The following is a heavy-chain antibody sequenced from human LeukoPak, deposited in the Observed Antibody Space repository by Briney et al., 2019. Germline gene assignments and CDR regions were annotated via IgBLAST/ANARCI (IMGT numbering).Heavy chain of an antibody. V-gene: IGHV3-20*04. J-gene: IGHJ6*03. CDR2: INWNGGST. Sequence: GGSLRLSCAASGFTFDDYGMSWVRQAPGKGLEWVSGINWNGGSTGYADSVKGRFTISRDNAKNSLYLQTNSLRAEDTALYYCARANILTGYYYYYYYYMDVWGKGTTVTVSS. D-gene: IGHD3-9*01. CDR3: ARANILTGYYYYYYYYMDV. CDR1: GFTFDDYG.